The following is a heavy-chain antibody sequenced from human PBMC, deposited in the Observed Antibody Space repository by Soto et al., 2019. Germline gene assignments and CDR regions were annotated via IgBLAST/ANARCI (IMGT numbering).Heavy chain of an antibody. D-gene: IGHD2-2*01. CDR2: ISPDNGHT. V-gene: IGHV1-18*01. CDR1: GYSFTIYG. CDR3: ARVDIVVIPAAKDYSYYYYMDV. Sequence: QVQLVQSGAEVKKPGASVQVSCKASGYSFTIYGISWVRQAPGQGLEWMGWISPDNGHTNYAQKLQGRVTMTTDTSTSTAYMELRSLRSDDTAVYYCARVDIVVIPAAKDYSYYYYMDVWGKGTTVTVSS. J-gene: IGHJ6*03.